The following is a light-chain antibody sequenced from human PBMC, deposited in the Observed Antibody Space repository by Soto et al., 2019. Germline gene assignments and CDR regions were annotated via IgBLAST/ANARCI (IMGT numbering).Light chain of an antibody. Sequence: QAVVTQEPSLPVSPGVTVTLTCGSSTGAVTSNHHPYWFQQKAGQAPRTLIYDTSNKHSWTPARFSGSLLGDKAALTLSGAQPEDEAQYYCLLSYNAARVFGGGTKLTVL. J-gene: IGLJ2*01. V-gene: IGLV7-46*01. CDR1: TGAVTSNHH. CDR3: LLSYNAARV. CDR2: DTS.